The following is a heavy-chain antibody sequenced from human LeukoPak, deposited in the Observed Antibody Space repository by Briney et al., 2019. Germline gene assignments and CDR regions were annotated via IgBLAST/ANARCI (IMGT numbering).Heavy chain of an antibody. V-gene: IGHV1-18*01. CDR3: AREGTAIDAFDI. Sequence: VASVKVSCKASGYTFTRYGISWVRQAPGQGLEWMGWISAYNGNTNYAQKLQGRVTMTTDTSTSTAYMELRSLRSDDTAVNYCAREGTAIDAFDIWGQGTMVTVSS. J-gene: IGHJ3*02. CDR1: GYTFTRYG. CDR2: ISAYNGNT. D-gene: IGHD5-18*01.